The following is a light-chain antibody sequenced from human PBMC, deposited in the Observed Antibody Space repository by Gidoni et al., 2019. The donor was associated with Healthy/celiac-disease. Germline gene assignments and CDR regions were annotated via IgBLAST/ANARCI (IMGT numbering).Light chain of an antibody. J-gene: IGLJ2*01. CDR3: QAWDSSTAV. CDR2: QAS. V-gene: IGLV3-1*01. Sequence: SYELTPPPSVSVSPGQTASITGSGDKLGDKYACWYQQKPGQSPVLVIYQASTRPSWIPERFSGSNSGNTATLTISGTQAMDEADSYCQAWDSSTAVFGGGTKLTVL. CDR1: KLGDKY.